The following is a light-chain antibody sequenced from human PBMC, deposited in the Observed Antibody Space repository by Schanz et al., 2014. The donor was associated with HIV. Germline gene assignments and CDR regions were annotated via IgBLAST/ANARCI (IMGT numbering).Light chain of an antibody. CDR1: QTVSNN. CDR2: GAS. V-gene: IGKV3-20*01. CDR3: QQYGTSLIT. J-gene: IGKJ5*01. Sequence: EIVMTQSPGTLSVSPGERATLSCRASQTVSNNLAWYQQKPGQAPRLLIYGASTRVTGIPARFSGSGSGTYFPLTIIRLEPEDFAVYYCQQYGTSLITFGQGTRLEI.